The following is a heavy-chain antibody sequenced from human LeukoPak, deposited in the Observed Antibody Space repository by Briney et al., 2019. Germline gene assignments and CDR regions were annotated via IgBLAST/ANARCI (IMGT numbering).Heavy chain of an antibody. CDR3: ARDLGELDAPDY. Sequence: GGSLRLPCAASGFTFSSYSMNWVRQAPGKGLEWVSSISSRSSYIYYADSVKGRFTISRDNAKNSLYLQMNSLRAEDTAVYYCARDLGELDAPDYWGQGTLVTVSS. D-gene: IGHD3-10*01. CDR2: ISSRSSYI. J-gene: IGHJ4*02. V-gene: IGHV3-21*01. CDR1: GFTFSSYS.